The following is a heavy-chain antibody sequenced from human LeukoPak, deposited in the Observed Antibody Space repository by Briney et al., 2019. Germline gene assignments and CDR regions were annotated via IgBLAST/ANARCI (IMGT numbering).Heavy chain of an antibody. Sequence: SETLSLTCTVSGGSISSYYWSWIRQPAGKGLEWIGRIYTSGSTNYNPSLKSRVTMSVDTSKNQFSLKLSSVTAADTAVYYCAREDLWFGGFINWFDPWGQGTPVTVSS. CDR1: GGSISSYY. D-gene: IGHD3-10*01. V-gene: IGHV4-4*07. CDR3: AREDLWFGGFINWFDP. CDR2: IYTSGST. J-gene: IGHJ5*02.